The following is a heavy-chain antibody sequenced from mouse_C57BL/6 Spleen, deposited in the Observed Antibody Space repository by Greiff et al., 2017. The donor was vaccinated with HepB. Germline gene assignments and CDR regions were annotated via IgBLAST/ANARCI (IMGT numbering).Heavy chain of an antibody. J-gene: IGHJ4*01. CDR2: IDPANGNT. D-gene: IGHD2-3*01. V-gene: IGHV14-3*01. CDR3: ARDEGYYGGDYYAMDY. CDR1: GFNIKNTY. Sequence: EVQLQQSVAELVRPGASVKLSCTASGFNIKNTYMHWVKQRPEQGLEWIGRIDPANGNTKYAPKFQGKATITADTSSNTANLQLSSLTSEDTAIYYCARDEGYYGGDYYAMDYWGQGTSVTVSS.